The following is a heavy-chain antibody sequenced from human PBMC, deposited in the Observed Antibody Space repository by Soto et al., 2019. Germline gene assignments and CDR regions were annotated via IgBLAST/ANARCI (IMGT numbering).Heavy chain of an antibody. J-gene: IGHJ6*02. V-gene: IGHV4-34*01. CDR2: INHSGST. Sequence: SETLSLTCAVYGGSFSGYYWSWIRQPPGKGLEWIGEINHSGSTNYNPSLKSRVTISVDTSKNQFSLKLSSVTAADTAVYYCASSSWHYYYYYGMDVWGQGTTVTVSS. CDR3: ASSSWHYYYYYGMDV. D-gene: IGHD6-13*01. CDR1: GGSFSGYY.